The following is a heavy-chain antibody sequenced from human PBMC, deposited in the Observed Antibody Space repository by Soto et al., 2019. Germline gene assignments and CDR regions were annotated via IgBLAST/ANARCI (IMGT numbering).Heavy chain of an antibody. CDR3: ARSTVTRLFDY. D-gene: IGHD4-17*01. CDR1: CGSISSYY. CDR2: IYYSGST. V-gene: IGHV4-59*08. Sequence: PSETLSLTWTVACGSISSYYGSWIRQPPGKGLEWIGYIYYSGSTNYNPSLKSRVTISVDTSKNQFSLKLSSVTAADTAVYYCARSTVTRLFDYWGQGTLVTVSS. J-gene: IGHJ4*02.